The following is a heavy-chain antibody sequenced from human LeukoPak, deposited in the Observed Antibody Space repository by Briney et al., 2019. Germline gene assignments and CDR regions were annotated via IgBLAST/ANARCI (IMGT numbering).Heavy chain of an antibody. V-gene: IGHV3-30*18. J-gene: IGHJ6*03. Sequence: GGSLRLSCAASGFTFSSYGMHWVRQAPGKGLEWVAVISYDGSNKYCADSVKGRFTISRDNSKSTLYLQMNSLRAEDTAVYYCAKEGAITMVRGVIYYMDVWGKGTTVTVSS. CDR3: AKEGAITMVRGVIYYMDV. D-gene: IGHD3-10*01. CDR1: GFTFSSYG. CDR2: ISYDGSNK.